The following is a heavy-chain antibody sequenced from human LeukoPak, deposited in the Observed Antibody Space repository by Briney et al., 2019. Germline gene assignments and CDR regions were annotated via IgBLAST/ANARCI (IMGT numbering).Heavy chain of an antibody. CDR1: GGSISSNSYY. D-gene: IGHD6-13*01. Sequence: SETQSLTCTVSGGSISSNSYYWGWIRQPPGKGLEWIGSIYYSGSTYYNPSLKSRVTISADTSKNQFSLKLSSETAAGTAVYYCARHTYTRSFHYYFDYWGQGTLVTVSS. J-gene: IGHJ4*02. CDR2: IYYSGST. CDR3: ARHTYTRSFHYYFDY. V-gene: IGHV4-39*01.